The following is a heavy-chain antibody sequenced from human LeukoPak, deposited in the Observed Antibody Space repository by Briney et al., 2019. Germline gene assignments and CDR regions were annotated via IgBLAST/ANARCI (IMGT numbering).Heavy chain of an antibody. D-gene: IGHD1-26*01. CDR1: GGSISSYY. J-gene: IGHJ5*02. V-gene: IGHV4-59*01. Sequence: SETLSLTCTVSGGSISSYYWSWIRQPPGKGLEWIGYIYYSGSTNYNPSLKSRVTISVDTSKNQFSLKLSSVTAADTAVYYCATLGRPAKNWFDPLGQGTLVTVSS. CDR2: IYYSGST. CDR3: ATLGRPAKNWFDP.